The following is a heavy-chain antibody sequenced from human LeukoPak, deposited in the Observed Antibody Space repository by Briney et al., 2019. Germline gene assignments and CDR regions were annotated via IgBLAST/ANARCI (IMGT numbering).Heavy chain of an antibody. CDR1: GYTFTSYG. CDR2: ISAYNGNT. V-gene: IGHV1-18*01. D-gene: IGHD2-8*01. Sequence: ASGKVSCKASGYTFTSYGISWVRQAPGQGLEWMGWISAYNGNTNYAQKLQGRVAMTTDTSTSTAYMELRSLRSDDTAVYYCARDVMGYYYMDVWGKGTTVTVSS. J-gene: IGHJ6*03. CDR3: ARDVMGYYYMDV.